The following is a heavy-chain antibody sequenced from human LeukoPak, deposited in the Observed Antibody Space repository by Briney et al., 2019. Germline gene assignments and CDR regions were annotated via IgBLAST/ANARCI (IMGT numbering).Heavy chain of an antibody. CDR2: INLNSGGT. D-gene: IGHD3-16*01. CDR1: GYTFTDYY. V-gene: IGHV1-2*06. Sequence: ASVKVSCKASGYTFTDYYMNWVRQAPGQGLEWMGRINLNSGGTNYAQKFQGRVTMTRDTSISTAYMDLSRLRSDDTAVYYCAGGQSSPFYYYYGMDVWGQGTTVTVSS. J-gene: IGHJ6*02. CDR3: AGGQSSPFYYYYGMDV.